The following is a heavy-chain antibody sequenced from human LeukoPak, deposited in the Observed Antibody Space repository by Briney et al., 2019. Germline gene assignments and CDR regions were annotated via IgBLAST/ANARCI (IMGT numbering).Heavy chain of an antibody. Sequence: GRSLRLSCAASGFTFSSYAMHWVRQAPGKGLEWVAVISYDGSNKYYADSVKGRFTISRDNSKNTLYLQMNSLRAEDTAVYYCARRRNWNYHWFDPWGQGTPVTVSS. V-gene: IGHV3-30-3*01. D-gene: IGHD1-7*01. CDR2: ISYDGSNK. J-gene: IGHJ5*02. CDR3: ARRRNWNYHWFDP. CDR1: GFTFSSYA.